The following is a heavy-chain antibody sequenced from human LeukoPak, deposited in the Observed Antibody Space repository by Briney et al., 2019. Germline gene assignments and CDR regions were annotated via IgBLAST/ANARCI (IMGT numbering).Heavy chain of an antibody. Sequence: GSLRLSCAASGFTFDDYGMSWVRQAPGKGLEWVSGINWNGGSTGYADSVKGRFTISRDNAKNSLYLQMNSLRAEDTALYYCARVRNGYSYDAFDIWGQGTMVTVSS. CDR2: INWNGGST. D-gene: IGHD5-24*01. V-gene: IGHV3-20*04. CDR3: ARVRNGYSYDAFDI. CDR1: GFTFDDYG. J-gene: IGHJ3*02.